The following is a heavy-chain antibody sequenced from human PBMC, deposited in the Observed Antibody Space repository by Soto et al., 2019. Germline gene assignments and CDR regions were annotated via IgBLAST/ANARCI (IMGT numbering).Heavy chain of an antibody. CDR3: ARDPPYYDFWSGYYYYGMDV. J-gene: IGHJ6*02. D-gene: IGHD3-3*01. V-gene: IGHV4-4*07. CDR2: IYTSGST. Sequence: SGTLALTGTVSGDSISTHYWSWIRQPAGKGLEWIGRIYTSGSTNYNPSLKSRVTMSVDTSKNQFSLKLSSVTAADTAVYYCARDPPYYDFWSGYYYYGMDVWGQGTTVTVSS. CDR1: GDSISTHY.